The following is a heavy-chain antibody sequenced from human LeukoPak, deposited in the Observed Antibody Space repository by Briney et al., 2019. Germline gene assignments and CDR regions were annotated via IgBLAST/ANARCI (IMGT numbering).Heavy chain of an antibody. V-gene: IGHV4-59*01. Sequence: PSETLSLTCTVSGGSISSYYWSWIRQPPGKGLEWIGYIYYSGSTNYNPSLKSRVTISVDTSKNQFSLKLNSVTAADTAVYYCALGARGAFDIWGQGTMVTVSS. CDR2: IYYSGST. J-gene: IGHJ3*02. CDR1: GGSISSYY. CDR3: ALGARGAFDI. D-gene: IGHD3-16*01.